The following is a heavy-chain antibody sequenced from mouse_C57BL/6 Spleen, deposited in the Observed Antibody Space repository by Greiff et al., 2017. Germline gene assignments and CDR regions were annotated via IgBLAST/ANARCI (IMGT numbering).Heavy chain of an antibody. J-gene: IGHJ2*01. Sequence: EVQLQQSGPELVKPGASVKISCKASGYTFTDYYMNWVKQSHGKSLEWIGDINPNNGGTSYNQKFKGKATLTVDKSSSTAYMELRSLTSEDSAVYYCARRGTWYYGSGFDYWGQGTTLTVSS. CDR3: ARRGTWYYGSGFDY. CDR2: INPNNGGT. V-gene: IGHV1-26*01. D-gene: IGHD1-1*01. CDR1: GYTFTDYY.